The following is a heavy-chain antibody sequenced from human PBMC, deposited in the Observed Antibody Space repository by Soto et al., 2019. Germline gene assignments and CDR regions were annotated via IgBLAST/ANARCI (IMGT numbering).Heavy chain of an antibody. D-gene: IGHD5-12*01. J-gene: IGHJ4*02. V-gene: IGHV4-39*01. CDR3: ARPMGLRRDGYDY. CDR2: IYYSGST. Sequence: PSETLSLTCTFSGGSISSSSYYLGWIRQPPGKGLEWIGSIYYSGSTYYNPSLKSRVTISVDTSKNQFSLKLSSVTAADPAVYYCARPMGLRRDGYDYWGRGTLVPVSS. CDR1: GGSISSSSYY.